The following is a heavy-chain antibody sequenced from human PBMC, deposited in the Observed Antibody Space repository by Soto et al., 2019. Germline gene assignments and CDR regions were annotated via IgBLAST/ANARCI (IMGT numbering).Heavy chain of an antibody. V-gene: IGHV3-23*01. CDR3: AKDQKRFLEWLLFGLGFDY. J-gene: IGHJ4*02. D-gene: IGHD3-3*01. CDR2: ISGSGGST. CDR1: GFTFSSYA. Sequence: GGSLRLSCAASGFTFSSYAMSWVRRAPGKGLEWVSAISGSGGSTYYADSVKGRFTISRDNSKNTLYLQMNSLRAEDTAVYYCAKDQKRFLEWLLFGLGFDYWGQGTLVTVSS.